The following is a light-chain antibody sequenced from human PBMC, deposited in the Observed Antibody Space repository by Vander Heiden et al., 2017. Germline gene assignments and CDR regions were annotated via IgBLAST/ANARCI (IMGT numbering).Light chain of an antibody. CDR1: RSNIATNY. Sequence: QSVLTQPPSASGSPGKRVRSSCSGSRSNIATNYVYWYQQLPGTAPKLLIYMSSQRPSGVPDRFSGSKSGTSASLAISGLRSEDEADYYCASWDESLSGVVFGGGTKLTVL. V-gene: IGLV1-47*01. J-gene: IGLJ2*01. CDR2: MSS. CDR3: ASWDESLSGVV.